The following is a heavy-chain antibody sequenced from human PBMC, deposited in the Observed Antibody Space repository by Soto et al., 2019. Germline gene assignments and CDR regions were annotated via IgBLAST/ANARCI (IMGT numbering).Heavy chain of an antibody. V-gene: IGHV3-66*01. Sequence: GGSLRLSCAASGFTVSSNYMSWVRQAPGKGLEWVSVIYSGGSTYYADSVKGRFTISRDNSKNTLYLQMNSLRAEDTAVYYCARRAPNPLGYYYYYMDVWGKGTTVTVSS. D-gene: IGHD7-27*01. CDR1: GFTVSSNY. CDR3: ARRAPNPLGYYYYYMDV. CDR2: IYSGGST. J-gene: IGHJ6*03.